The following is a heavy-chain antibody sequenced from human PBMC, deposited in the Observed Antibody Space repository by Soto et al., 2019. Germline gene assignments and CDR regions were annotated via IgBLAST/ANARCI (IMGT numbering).Heavy chain of an antibody. J-gene: IGHJ4*01. CDR2: IYWDDDK. V-gene: IGHV2-5*02. CDR1: GFSLSTSGVG. CDR3: ARSDDGSIDY. Sequence: SGATLVNTTQTLTLTRTFAGFSLSTSGVGVGWIRQPPGKALEWLALIYWDDDKRYSPSLKSRLTITKDTSKNQVVLTMTNMDPVDTATYYCARSDDGSIDYWGQGTLVTVSS.